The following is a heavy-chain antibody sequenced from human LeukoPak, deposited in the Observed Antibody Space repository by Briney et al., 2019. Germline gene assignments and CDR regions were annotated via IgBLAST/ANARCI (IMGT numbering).Heavy chain of an antibody. CDR3: ARDIRRGGFDY. CDR1: GGSISSYY. CDR2: IYHSGST. V-gene: IGHV4-38-2*02. D-gene: IGHD3-10*01. Sequence: SETLSLTCTVSGGSISSYYWSWIRQPPGKGLEWIGSIYHSGSTYYTPSLKSRVTISVDTSKNQFSLKLSSVTAADTAVYYCARDIRRGGFDYWGQGTLVTVSS. J-gene: IGHJ4*02.